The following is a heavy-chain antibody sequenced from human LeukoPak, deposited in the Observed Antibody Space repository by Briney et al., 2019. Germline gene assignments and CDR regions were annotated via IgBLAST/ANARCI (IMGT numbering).Heavy chain of an antibody. CDR3: ARARLQSDCTTAYYHYFGVDV. CDR2: MSPNSGDT. V-gene: IGHV1-8*01. D-gene: IGHD2-21*02. CDR1: GYTFTSYD. J-gene: IGHJ6*02. Sequence: ASVKVSCKASGYTFTSYDFNWVRQATGQRPEWMGWMSPNSGDTGYAQKFQDRVTMTRNTSISTAYMELSSLRSDDTAVYYCARARLQSDCTTAYYHYFGVDVWGQGTTVTASS.